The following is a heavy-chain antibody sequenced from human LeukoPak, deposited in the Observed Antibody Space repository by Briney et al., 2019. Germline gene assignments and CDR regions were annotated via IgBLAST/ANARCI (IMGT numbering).Heavy chain of an antibody. V-gene: IGHV4-34*01. CDR3: ARGQNAATTESYYYHMDV. CDR2: INHSGST. Sequence: PSETLSLTCAVYGGSFSGYYWSWIRQPPGKGLEWIGEINHSGSTNYNPSLKSRVTISVDTSKNQFSLKLSSVTAADTAVYYCARGQNAATTESYYYHMDVWDKGTTVTVSS. D-gene: IGHD1-14*01. CDR1: GGSFSGYY. J-gene: IGHJ6*03.